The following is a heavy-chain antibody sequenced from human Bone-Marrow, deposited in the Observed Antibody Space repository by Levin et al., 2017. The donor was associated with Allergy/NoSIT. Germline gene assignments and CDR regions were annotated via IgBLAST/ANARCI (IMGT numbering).Heavy chain of an antibody. J-gene: IGHJ4*02. CDR1: GFTFTSYW. Sequence: GESLKISCAASGFTFTSYWMHWVRQAPGKGLVWVSRINRYGTTTTYADSVKGRFTISRDNAKDTLYLQMNSLRAEDTAVYYCTREDADNSGEYYAGDYWGQGTLVTVSS. V-gene: IGHV3-74*01. D-gene: IGHD3-22*01. CDR2: INRYGTTT. CDR3: TREDADNSGEYYAGDY.